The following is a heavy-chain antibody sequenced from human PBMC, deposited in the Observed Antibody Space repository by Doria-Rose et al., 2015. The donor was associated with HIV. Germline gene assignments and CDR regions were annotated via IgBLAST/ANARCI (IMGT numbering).Heavy chain of an antibody. CDR1: GYTFTRYA. J-gene: IGHJ4*02. D-gene: IGHD2-2*01. CDR3: AKDRVRVVQAATTLDF. CDR2: INVDNGNT. V-gene: IGHV1-3*01. Sequence: QVQLVQSGAEVKKPGASVRVSCKASGYTFTRYAMHWVRQAPGQRPEWMGWINVDNGNTEYSQKFQGRLTITGDTSASTAYMELSSPTSDDTAVYYCAKDRVRVVQAATTLDFWGQGTLVTVSS.